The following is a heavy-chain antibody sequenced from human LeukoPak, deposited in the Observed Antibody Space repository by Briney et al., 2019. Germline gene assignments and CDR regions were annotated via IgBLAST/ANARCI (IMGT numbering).Heavy chain of an antibody. Sequence: SVKVSCKASGGTFSSYAISWVRQAPGQGLEWMGGIIPIFGTANYAQKFQGRVTITADESTSTAYMELSSLRSEDTAVYYCARENTWQQLVLGLGAFDIWGQGTMVTVSS. V-gene: IGHV1-69*13. CDR3: ARENTWQQLVLGLGAFDI. CDR1: GGTFSSYA. CDR2: IIPIFGTA. J-gene: IGHJ3*02. D-gene: IGHD6-13*01.